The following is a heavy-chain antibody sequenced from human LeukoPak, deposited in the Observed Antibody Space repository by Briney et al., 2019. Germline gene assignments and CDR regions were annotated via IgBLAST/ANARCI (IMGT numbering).Heavy chain of an antibody. V-gene: IGHV3-23*01. CDR3: AKEYSGYDFDY. CDR2: IIGSGGTT. D-gene: IGHD5-12*01. Sequence: GGSLRLSCAASGFNFDDYGMTWVRQAPGKGLEWVSGIIGSGGTTFYADSVKGRFTISRDNSKNTLYLQMDSLRAEDTALYYCAKEYSGYDFDYWGQGTLVTVSS. CDR1: GFNFDDYG. J-gene: IGHJ4*02.